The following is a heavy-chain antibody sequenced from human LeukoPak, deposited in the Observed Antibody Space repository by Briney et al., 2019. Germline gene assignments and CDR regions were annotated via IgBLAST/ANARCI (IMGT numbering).Heavy chain of an antibody. D-gene: IGHD3-3*01. J-gene: IGHJ4*02. CDR2: ISSSSSYI. Sequence: SGGSLRLSCAASGFTFSSYSMNWVRQAPGKGLEWVSSISSSSSYIYYADSVKGRFTISRDNAKNSLYLQMNSLRAEDTAVYYCARALNTRRITIFGVVPQVGYWGQGTLVTVSS. V-gene: IGHV3-21*01. CDR1: GFTFSSYS. CDR3: ARALNTRRITIFGVVPQVGY.